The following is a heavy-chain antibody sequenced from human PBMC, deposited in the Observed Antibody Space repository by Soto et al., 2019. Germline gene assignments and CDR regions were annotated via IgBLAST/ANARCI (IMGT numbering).Heavy chain of an antibody. J-gene: IGHJ4*02. CDR1: AASISSSSYY. D-gene: IGHD6-19*01. Sequence: PSETLSLTCTVSAASISSSSYYWGWIRQPPGKGLEWIGSIYYSGSTYYNPSLKSRVPISVDTSKNQFSLKLSSVTAADTAVYYCARVWSIAVAVRKLDYCGQGPLVTVSS. CDR2: IYYSGST. CDR3: ARVWSIAVAVRKLDY. V-gene: IGHV4-39*01.